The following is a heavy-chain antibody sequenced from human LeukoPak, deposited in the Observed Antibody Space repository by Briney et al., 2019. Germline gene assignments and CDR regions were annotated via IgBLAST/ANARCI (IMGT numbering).Heavy chain of an antibody. CDR3: AKENGGNSFDY. V-gene: IGHV3-33*06. CDR1: GFTFSSYG. CDR2: IWYDGSNK. Sequence: GGSLRLSCAASGFTFSSYGMHWVRQAPGKGLEWVAVIWYDGSNKYYADSVKGRFTISRDHSKNTLYLQMNSLRAEDTAVYYCAKENGGNSFDYWGQGTLVTVSS. J-gene: IGHJ4*02. D-gene: IGHD4-23*01.